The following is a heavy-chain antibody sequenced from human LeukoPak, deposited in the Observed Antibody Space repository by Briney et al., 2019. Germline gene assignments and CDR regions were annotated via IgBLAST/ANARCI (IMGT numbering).Heavy chain of an antibody. CDR2: IYYSGST. V-gene: IGHV4-59*01. CDR1: GGSISSYY. J-gene: IGHJ2*01. Sequence: PSETLSLTCTVSGGSISSYYWSWIRQPPGKGLEWIGYIYYSGSTNYNPSLKSRVTISVDTSKDQFSLKLSSVTAADTAVYYCARVGAGMVRGAPTWYFDLWGRGTLVTVSS. D-gene: IGHD3-10*01. CDR3: ARVGAGMVRGAPTWYFDL.